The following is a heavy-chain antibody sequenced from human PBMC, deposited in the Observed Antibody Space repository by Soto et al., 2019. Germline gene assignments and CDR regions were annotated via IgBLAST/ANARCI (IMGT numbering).Heavy chain of an antibody. J-gene: IGHJ4*02. CDR1: GYTFTSYA. CDR2: INAGNGNT. V-gene: IGHV1-3*01. Sequence: ASVKVSCKASGYTFTSYAMHWVRQAPGQRLEWMGWINAGNGNTKYSQKFQGRVTITRDTSASTAYMELSSLRSEDTAVYYCARDTSSSPNFDYWGQGTLVTVSS. D-gene: IGHD6-6*01. CDR3: ARDTSSSPNFDY.